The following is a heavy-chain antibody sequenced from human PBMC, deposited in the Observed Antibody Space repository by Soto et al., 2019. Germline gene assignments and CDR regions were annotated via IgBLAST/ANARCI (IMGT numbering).Heavy chain of an antibody. D-gene: IGHD4-17*01. J-gene: IGHJ4*02. CDR1: GYTFTTYY. V-gene: IGHV1-46*01. Sequence: QVQLVQSGAEVKNPGASVKVSCKASGYTFTTYYMHWLRQARGQGLEWMGILTPSSGSTRYEQKFQDRVTMTRDTSTSTVYMELSSLRSEDTAVYCCVRAVSTKTAPIDYWGQGTLVTVSS. CDR3: VRAVSTKTAPIDY. CDR2: LTPSSGST.